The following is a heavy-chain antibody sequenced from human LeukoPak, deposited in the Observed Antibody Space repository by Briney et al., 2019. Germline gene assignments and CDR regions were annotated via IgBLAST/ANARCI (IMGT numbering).Heavy chain of an antibody. CDR2: IYTSGST. CDR3: ARSLFMAHDAFDI. J-gene: IGHJ3*02. CDR1: GGSISSYY. V-gene: IGHV4-4*07. Sequence: SETLSLTCTVSGGSISSYYWSWIRQPAGKGLEWIGRIYTSGSTNYSPSLKSRVTISVDKSKNQFSLKLSSVTAADTAVYYCARSLFMAHDAFDIWGQGTMVTVSS. D-gene: IGHD5-24*01.